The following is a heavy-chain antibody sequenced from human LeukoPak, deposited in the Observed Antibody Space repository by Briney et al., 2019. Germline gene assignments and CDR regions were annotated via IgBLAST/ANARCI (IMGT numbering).Heavy chain of an antibody. CDR3: ARLDFMGSPNKEADY. V-gene: IGHV1-18*01. J-gene: IGHJ4*02. CDR1: GYTFTSYG. Sequence: ASVKVSCKASGYTFTSYGISWVRQAPGQGLEWMGWISAYNGNTNYAQKLQGRVTMTTDTSTSTAYMELRSLRSDDTAGYYCARLDFMGSPNKEADYWGQGTLVTVSS. CDR2: ISAYNGNT. D-gene: IGHD3-10*01.